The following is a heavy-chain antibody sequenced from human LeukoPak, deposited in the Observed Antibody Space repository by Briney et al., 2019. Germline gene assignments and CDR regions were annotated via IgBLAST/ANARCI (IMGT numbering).Heavy chain of an antibody. J-gene: IGHJ4*02. V-gene: IGHV1-2*02. CDR2: ITPTSGDT. D-gene: IGHD4-17*01. CDR3: ARLRGPRYGDLFDS. Sequence: ASVKVSCKASGYTFKAYYIHWLRQAPGQGFEWMGWITPTSGDTKYSQNFQDNVSMTRDMSITTAFLELSRLTSDDTGVYYCARLRGPRYGDLFDSWGQGTLVTVSS. CDR1: GYTFKAYY.